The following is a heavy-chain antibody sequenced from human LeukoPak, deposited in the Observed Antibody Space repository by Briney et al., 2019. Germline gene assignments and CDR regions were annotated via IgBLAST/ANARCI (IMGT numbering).Heavy chain of an antibody. CDR3: ARPQGALGYYFDY. V-gene: IGHV4-30-4*08. J-gene: IGHJ4*02. CDR2: IYYSGST. D-gene: IGHD2-15*01. CDR1: GGSISSGDYY. Sequence: SQTLSLTCTVSGGSISSGDYYWSWIRQPPGKGLEWIGYIYYSGSTYYNPSLKSRVTISVGTSKNQFSLKLSSVTAADTAVYYCARPQGALGYYFDYWGQGTLVTVSS.